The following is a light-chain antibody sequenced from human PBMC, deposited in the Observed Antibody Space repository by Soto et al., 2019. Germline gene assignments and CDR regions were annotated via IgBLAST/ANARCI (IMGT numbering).Light chain of an antibody. CDR2: GAS. CDR3: QQYNNWLT. J-gene: IGKJ4*01. V-gene: IGKV3-15*01. CDR1: QSVSSN. Sequence: EIVMTHSQATLSVSPGERATLSCRASQSVSSNLAWYQQKPGQAPRLLIYGASTRATGIPARFSGSGSGTEFTLTISSLQSEDFAVYYCQQYNNWLTFGGGTKVDI.